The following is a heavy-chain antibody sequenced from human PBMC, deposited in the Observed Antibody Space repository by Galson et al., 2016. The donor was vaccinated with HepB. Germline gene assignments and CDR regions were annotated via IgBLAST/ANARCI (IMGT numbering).Heavy chain of an antibody. V-gene: IGHV3-30*18. CDR1: GFSFNSYA. J-gene: IGHJ4*02. CDR2: TSYDGNRK. Sequence: SLRLSCAASGFSFNSYAMHWVRQAPGKGLEWVAVTSYDGNRKYYADSVKGRFSISRDNSKNTLFLQMSSLRPEDTAVYYCAKHTYYYGSGSYSGFDYWGQGTLITVSS. D-gene: IGHD3-10*01. CDR3: AKHTYYYGSGSYSGFDY.